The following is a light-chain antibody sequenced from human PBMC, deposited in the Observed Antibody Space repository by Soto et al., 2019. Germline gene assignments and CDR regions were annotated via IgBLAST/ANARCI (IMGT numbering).Light chain of an antibody. CDR1: QGINIY. CDR3: QKYDRAPLA. Sequence: DVQMTQPPSSLSASVGDRVTITCGAGQGINIYLAWYQQKPGKVPKLLIDAASTLQTGVPSRFRGSGSGTDFTLTISSLQPEDVATYYCQKYDRAPLAFGGGTKVEIK. CDR2: AAS. V-gene: IGKV1-27*01. J-gene: IGKJ4*02.